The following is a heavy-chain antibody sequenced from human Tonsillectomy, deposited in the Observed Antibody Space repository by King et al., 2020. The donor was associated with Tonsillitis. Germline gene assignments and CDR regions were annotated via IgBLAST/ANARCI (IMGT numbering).Heavy chain of an antibody. Sequence: VQLVESGGGLVKPGGSLRLSCAASGFAFSDYYMSWIRQAPGKGLEWVSYISNGGSTIYYADSVKGRFTISRDNAKNSLYLQMNSLRAEDTALYYCARDPSLVARPKYFAYWGQGTPVTVSS. J-gene: IGHJ4*02. CDR2: ISNGGSTI. D-gene: IGHD6-6*01. CDR1: GFAFSDYY. CDR3: ARDPSLVARPKYFAY. V-gene: IGHV3-11*01.